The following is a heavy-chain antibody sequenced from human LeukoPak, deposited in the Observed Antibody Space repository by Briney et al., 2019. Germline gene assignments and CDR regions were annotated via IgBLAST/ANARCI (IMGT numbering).Heavy chain of an antibody. CDR1: GFTFSSYA. V-gene: IGHV3-23*01. D-gene: IGHD2-15*01. Sequence: GGSLRLSCAASGFTFSSYAMSWVRQAPGKGLEWVSAISGSGGSTYYADSVKGRFTISRDNSKNTLYLQMNSLRAEDTAVYYCAKESDIVVVVAASDWFDPWGQGTLVTVSS. J-gene: IGHJ5*02. CDR2: ISGSGGST. CDR3: AKESDIVVVVAASDWFDP.